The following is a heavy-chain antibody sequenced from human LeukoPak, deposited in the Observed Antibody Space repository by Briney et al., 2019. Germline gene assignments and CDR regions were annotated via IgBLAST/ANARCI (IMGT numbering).Heavy chain of an antibody. CDR3: AIADFVVVIAPHAFDI. J-gene: IGHJ3*02. D-gene: IGHD2-21*01. Sequence: ASVKVSCKVSGCTLTELSMHWVRQAPGKGLEWMGGFDPEDGETIYAQKFQGRVTMTEDTSTDTAYMELSSLRSEDTAVYYCAIADFVVVIAPHAFDIWGQGTMVTVSS. CDR1: GCTLTELS. V-gene: IGHV1-24*01. CDR2: FDPEDGET.